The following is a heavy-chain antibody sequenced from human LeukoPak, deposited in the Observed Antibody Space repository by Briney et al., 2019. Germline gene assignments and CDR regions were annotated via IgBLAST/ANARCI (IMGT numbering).Heavy chain of an antibody. Sequence: SETLSLTCTVSGVSLSSAGYYWSWIRQHPGKGLEWIGYIYYSGSTYYNPSLKSRVTISLDTSKNQFSLRLSSVTAADTAVYYCARGSRSSDYWGQGTLVTVSS. J-gene: IGHJ4*02. V-gene: IGHV4-31*03. CDR2: IYYSGST. CDR1: GVSLSSAGYY. CDR3: ARGSRSSDY. D-gene: IGHD2-2*01.